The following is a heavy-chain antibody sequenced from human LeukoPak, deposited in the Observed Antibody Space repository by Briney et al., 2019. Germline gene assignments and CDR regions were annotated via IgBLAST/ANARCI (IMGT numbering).Heavy chain of an antibody. J-gene: IGHJ5*02. CDR2: ISSSSSYI. CDR3: ARDPAAAGSVWLDP. D-gene: IGHD6-13*01. CDR1: GFTFSSYS. V-gene: IGHV3-21*01. Sequence: PGGSLRLSCAASGFTFSSYSMNWVRQAPGKGLEWVSSISSSSSYIYYADSVKGRFTISRDNAKNSLYLQMNSLRAEDTAVYYCARDPAAAGSVWLDPWGQGILVTVSS.